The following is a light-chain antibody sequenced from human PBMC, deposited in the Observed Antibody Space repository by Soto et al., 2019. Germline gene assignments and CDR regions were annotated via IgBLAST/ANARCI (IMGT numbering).Light chain of an antibody. Sequence: IQMTQFPSSVSASVGDRVTITCRASQDVRTWLAWYQQRPGKAPKVLIQAATILQSGVPSRFSGSGAGTDFTLTITNLQPDDFATYYCQQVDNFPLTFGPGTKVD. CDR3: QQVDNFPLT. J-gene: IGKJ3*01. CDR1: QDVRTW. CDR2: AAT. V-gene: IGKV1-12*01.